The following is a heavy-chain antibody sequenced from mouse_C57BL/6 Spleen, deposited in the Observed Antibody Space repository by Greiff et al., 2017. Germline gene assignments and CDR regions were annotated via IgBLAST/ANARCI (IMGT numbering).Heavy chain of an antibody. D-gene: IGHD1-1*01. J-gene: IGHJ2*01. CDR1: GYTFTDHT. CDR2: IYPRDGST. Sequence: VQRVESDAELVKPGASVKISCKVSGYTFTDHTIHWMKQRPEQGLEWIGYIYPRDGSTKYNEKFKGKATLTADKSSSTAYMQLNSLTSEDSAVYFCARYPLLRYYFDYWGQGTTLTVSS. CDR3: ARYPLLRYYFDY. V-gene: IGHV1-78*01.